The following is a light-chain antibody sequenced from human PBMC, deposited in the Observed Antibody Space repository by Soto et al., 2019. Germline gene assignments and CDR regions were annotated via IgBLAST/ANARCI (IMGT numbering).Light chain of an antibody. J-gene: IGLJ1*01. V-gene: IGLV2-14*01. CDR3: SSYTTSSSYV. CDR2: EVS. CDR1: SSDVGGYDY. Sequence: QSVLTQPASVSGSPGQPITMSCTGTSSDVGGYDYVSWYQQHPGEVPKLIIFEVSSGPAWISNRFSASKSGNTASLTISGLQAEDEADYYCSSYTTSSSYVFGTGTKVTVL.